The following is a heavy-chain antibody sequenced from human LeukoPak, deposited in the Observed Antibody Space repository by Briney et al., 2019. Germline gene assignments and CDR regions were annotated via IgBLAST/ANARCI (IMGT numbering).Heavy chain of an antibody. CDR2: IRSSIYGGTP. D-gene: IGHD1-1*01. CDR3: SREWGNGNDLRPDS. Sequence: PWGSLRLSCTSSGFTFREFAVSWFRQAPGKGLEWIGFIRSSIYGGTPKAAASVKGRFIFSRDDSKGVAYLRMNSLKTDDTAVYYCSREWGNGNDLRPDSWGQGTLVTVSS. J-gene: IGHJ4*02. CDR1: GFTFREFA. V-gene: IGHV3-49*03.